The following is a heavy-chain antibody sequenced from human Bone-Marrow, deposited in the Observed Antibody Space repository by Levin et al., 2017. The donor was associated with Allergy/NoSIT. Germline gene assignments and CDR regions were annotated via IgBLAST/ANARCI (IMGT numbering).Heavy chain of an antibody. D-gene: IGHD3-16*02. J-gene: IGHJ3*02. Sequence: ASVKVSCKASGYTFASYYMHWVRQAPGQGLEWMGIINPSGGSTSYAQKFQGRVTMTRDTSTSTVYMELSSLRSEDTAVYYCARDRKSDGYLGELSPYAFDSWGQGTMVTVSS. V-gene: IGHV1-46*01. CDR3: ARDRKSDGYLGELSPYAFDS. CDR1: GYTFASYY. CDR2: INPSGGST.